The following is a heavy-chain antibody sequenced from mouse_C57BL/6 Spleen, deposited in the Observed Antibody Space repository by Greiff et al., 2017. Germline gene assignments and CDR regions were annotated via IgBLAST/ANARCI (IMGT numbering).Heavy chain of an antibody. V-gene: IGHV1-69*01. CDR2: IDPSDSYT. CDR1: GYTFTSYW. J-gene: IGHJ2*01. D-gene: IGHD5-2*01. CDR3: ARNGNTGYFDY. Sequence: QVQLQQPGAELVMPGASVKLSCKASGYTFTSYWMHWVKQRPGQGLEWIGEIDPSDSYTNYNQKFKGKSTLTVDKSSSTAYMQLSSLTSEDSAVYYCARNGNTGYFDYWGQGTTLTVSA.